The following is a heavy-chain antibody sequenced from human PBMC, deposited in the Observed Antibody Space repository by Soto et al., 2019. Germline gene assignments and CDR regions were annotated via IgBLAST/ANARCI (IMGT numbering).Heavy chain of an antibody. J-gene: IGHJ4*02. CDR1: GFSLSTSGAG. Sequence: QITLKESGPALVKPTQTLTLTCTFSGFSLSTSGAGVTWIRQPPGKALEWLALIYWNDDKRYTPSLKNRLTISKDTSKIQVVLTMTTLDPVDTATYYCAHSPFYDHSGYPDFWGQGTLVTVSS. V-gene: IGHV2-5*01. D-gene: IGHD3-22*01. CDR2: IYWNDDK. CDR3: AHSPFYDHSGYPDF.